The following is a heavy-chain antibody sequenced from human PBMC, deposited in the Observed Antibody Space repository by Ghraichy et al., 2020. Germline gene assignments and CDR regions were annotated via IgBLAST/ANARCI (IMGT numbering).Heavy chain of an antibody. J-gene: IGHJ6*03. CDR1: GVSINTSY. Sequence: SETLSLTCTVSGVSINTSYWSWVRQPPGKGLEWIGYIYYSGSTNYHPSLKGRVTISIGTSKDQFSLQLNSVTAADTAVYYCACGAYYGRYSFGFIKDYYYYYMDVWGKGTTVTVSS. CDR3: ACGAYYGRYSFGFIKDYYYYYMDV. V-gene: IGHV4-59*08. CDR2: IYYSGST. D-gene: IGHD4-17*01.